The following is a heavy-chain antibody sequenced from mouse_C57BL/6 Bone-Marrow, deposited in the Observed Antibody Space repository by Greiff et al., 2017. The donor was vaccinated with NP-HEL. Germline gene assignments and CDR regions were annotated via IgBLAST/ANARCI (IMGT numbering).Heavy chain of an antibody. V-gene: IGHV1-64*01. D-gene: IGHD2-2*01. CDR3: ARDYGYDDPWLDY. CDR1: GYTFTSYW. J-gene: IGHJ4*01. CDR2: IHPNSGST. Sequence: VQLQQPGAELVKPGASVKLSCKASGYTFTSYWMHWVKQRPGQGLEWIGMIHPNSGSTNYNEKFKSKATLTVDKSSSTAYMQLSSLTSEDSAVYYCARDYGYDDPWLDYWGQGTSVTVSS.